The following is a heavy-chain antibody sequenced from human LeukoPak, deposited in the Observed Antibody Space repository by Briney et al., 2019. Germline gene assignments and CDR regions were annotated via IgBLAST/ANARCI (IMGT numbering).Heavy chain of an antibody. V-gene: IGHV3-23*01. CDR3: AKELLWFGELLTFFDY. Sequence: PGGSLRLSCAASGFTFSSYAMSWVHQAPGKGLEWVSAISGSGGSTYYADSVKGRFTISRDNSKNTLYLQMNSLRAEDTAVYYCAKELLWFGELLTFFDYWGQGTLVTVSS. CDR2: ISGSGGST. CDR1: GFTFSSYA. D-gene: IGHD3-10*01. J-gene: IGHJ4*02.